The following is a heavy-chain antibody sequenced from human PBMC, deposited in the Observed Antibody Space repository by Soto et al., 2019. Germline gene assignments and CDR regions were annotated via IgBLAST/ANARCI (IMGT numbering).Heavy chain of an antibody. J-gene: IGHJ4*02. CDR3: AKATTNGGWFNPFDS. CDR1: GFSFVNYA. CDR2: LSGSGTST. V-gene: IGHV3-23*01. D-gene: IGHD6-19*01. Sequence: GGSLRLSCPASGFSFVNYAMNWVRQAPGKGLEWVSGLSGSGTSTYYADYVKGRFTISRDNSRDTLFLQMNSLTADDTAVYYCAKATTNGGWFNPFDSWGQGALVTVSS.